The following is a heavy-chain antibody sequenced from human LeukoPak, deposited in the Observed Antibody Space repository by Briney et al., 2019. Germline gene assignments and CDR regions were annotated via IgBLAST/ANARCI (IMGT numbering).Heavy chain of an antibody. CDR1: GFTFSSYS. D-gene: IGHD2-2*02. CDR2: ISSSSSTI. V-gene: IGHV3-48*04. CDR3: AREDIVVVPAAITY. J-gene: IGHJ4*02. Sequence: GGSLRLSCAASGFTFSSYSMNWVCQAPGKGLEWVSYISSSSSTIYYADSVKGRFTISRDNAKNSLYLQMNSLRAEDTAVYYCAREDIVVVPAAITYWGQGTLVTVSS.